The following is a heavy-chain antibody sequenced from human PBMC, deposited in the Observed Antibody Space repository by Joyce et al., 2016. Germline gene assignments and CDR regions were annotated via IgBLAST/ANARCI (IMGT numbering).Heavy chain of an antibody. J-gene: IGHJ4*02. V-gene: IGHV4-31*03. CDR3: VMLDRHSGSYYPEY. CDR2: IYDNGKS. D-gene: IGHD1-26*01. Sequence: QVQLQESGPGLVKPSPTLSLTCTVFGVSVSNRYDYWSWIRQHPEKGLECIGYIYDNGKSFYNTYITSRVSMSVDTSNNQFSLNLRSVTVADTAVYYCVMLDRHSGSYYPEYWGQGSLVTVSS. CDR1: GVSVSNRYDY.